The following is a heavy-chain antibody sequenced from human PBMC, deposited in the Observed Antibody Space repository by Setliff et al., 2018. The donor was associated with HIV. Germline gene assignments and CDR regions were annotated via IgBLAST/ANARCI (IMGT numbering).Heavy chain of an antibody. CDR1: NGSISGYY. Sequence: SETLSLTCTVSNGSISGYYWSWIRQSPGKGLEWIGYIYSSGSTYYNPSLKSRVTISVDTSKNQFSLKLSSVTAADTAVYYCARPRLRGSGAFDIWGQGTMVTVSS. V-gene: IGHV4-4*09. CDR3: ARPRLRGSGAFDI. CDR2: IYSSGST. J-gene: IGHJ3*02. D-gene: IGHD2-21*01.